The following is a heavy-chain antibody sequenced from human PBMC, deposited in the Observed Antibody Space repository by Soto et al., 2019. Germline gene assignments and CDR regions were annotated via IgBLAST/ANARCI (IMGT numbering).Heavy chain of an antibody. CDR1: GFTFSSYG. V-gene: IGHV3-33*01. Sequence: GGSLRLSCAASGFTFSSYGMHWVRQAPGKGLEWLAVIWYGGSNKYYADSVKGRFNISRDNSYKTLYLQLTSLRAEDTAVYYCPRDSVWVTSCPDYWGRGTLVTVSS. D-gene: IGHD2-2*01. J-gene: IGHJ4*02. CDR2: IWYGGSNK. CDR3: PRDSVWVTSCPDY.